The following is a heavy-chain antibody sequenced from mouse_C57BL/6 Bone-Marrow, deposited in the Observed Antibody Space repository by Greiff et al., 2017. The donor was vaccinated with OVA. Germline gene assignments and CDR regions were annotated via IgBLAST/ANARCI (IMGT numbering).Heavy chain of an antibody. CDR2: IHPNSGST. Sequence: QVQLQQPGAELVKPGASVKSSCKASGYTFTSYWMHWVKQRPGQGLEWIGMIHPNSGSTNYNEKFKSKATLTVDKSSSTAYMQLSSLTSEDSAVYYCASLYYGSSYYFDYWGQGTTLTVSS. CDR3: ASLYYGSSYYFDY. D-gene: IGHD1-1*01. CDR1: GYTFTSYW. V-gene: IGHV1-64*01. J-gene: IGHJ2*01.